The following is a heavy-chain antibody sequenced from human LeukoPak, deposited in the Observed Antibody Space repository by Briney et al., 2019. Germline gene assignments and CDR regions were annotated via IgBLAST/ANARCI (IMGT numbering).Heavy chain of an antibody. CDR1: GGSISSYY. Sequence: SETLSLTCTVSGGSISSYYWSWIRQPAGKGLEWIGRIYTSGSTNYNPSLKSRVTMSVDTSKNQFSLKLSSVTAADTAVYYCARPREDTAIDAAFDIWGQGTMVTVSS. CDR3: ARPREDTAIDAAFDI. D-gene: IGHD5-18*01. J-gene: IGHJ3*02. CDR2: IYTSGST. V-gene: IGHV4-4*07.